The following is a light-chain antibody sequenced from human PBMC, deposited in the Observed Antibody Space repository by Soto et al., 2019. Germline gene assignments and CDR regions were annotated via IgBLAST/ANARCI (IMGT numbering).Light chain of an antibody. CDR1: QSISHW. Sequence: DIQMTHAPSTLSASIGDRVIITCRASQSISHWLAWYQQKPGKAPKLLISDASILESGVPSRFSGSTSGTEFTLTIGSLQPDDLATYYCQQYNTYRTFGQGSKVEIX. V-gene: IGKV1-5*01. CDR2: DAS. CDR3: QQYNTYRT. J-gene: IGKJ1*01.